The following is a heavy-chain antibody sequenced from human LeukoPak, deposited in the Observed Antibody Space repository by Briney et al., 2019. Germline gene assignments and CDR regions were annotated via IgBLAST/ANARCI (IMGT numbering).Heavy chain of an antibody. J-gene: IGHJ4*02. V-gene: IGHV3-30*04. CDR3: ARDQHGPLDY. D-gene: IGHD2-8*01. Sequence: GRSLRLSCAASGFTFSSYAMHWVRQAPGKGLEWVAVISYDGSNKYYADSVKGRFTISRDNSKNTLYLQMNSLRAEDTAVYYCARDQHGPLDYWGQGTLVTVSS. CDR2: ISYDGSNK. CDR1: GFTFSSYA.